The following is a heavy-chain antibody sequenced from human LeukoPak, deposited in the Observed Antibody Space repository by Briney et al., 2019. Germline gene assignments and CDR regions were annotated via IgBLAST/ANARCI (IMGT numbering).Heavy chain of an antibody. CDR1: GGSINRYY. D-gene: IGHD6-19*01. CDR2: IYTSGST. V-gene: IGHV4-4*07. J-gene: IGHJ5*02. CDR3: AREEGQLLVPTRYVWFEP. Sequence: KPSETLSLTCTVSGGSINRYYWSWLRQPAGKGLEWIRRIYTSGSTNYNPSLKSRVTMSVDTSKNQFSLKLSSVTAENTALYYCAREEGQLLVPTRYVWFEPSGEGTLVTVSS.